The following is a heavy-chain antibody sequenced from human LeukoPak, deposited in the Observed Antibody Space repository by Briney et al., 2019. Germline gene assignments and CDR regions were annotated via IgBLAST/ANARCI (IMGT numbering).Heavy chain of an antibody. CDR3: AKAHGSSSCPDY. V-gene: IGHV3-30*18. CDR2: ISYDGSNK. D-gene: IGHD6-13*01. J-gene: IGHJ4*02. Sequence: PGGSLRLSCAASGFTFSSYGMHWVRQAPGKGLGWGAVISYDGSNKYYADSVKGRFTISRDNSKNTLYLQMNSLRAEDTAVYYCAKAHGSSSCPDYWGQGTLVTVSS. CDR1: GFTFSSYG.